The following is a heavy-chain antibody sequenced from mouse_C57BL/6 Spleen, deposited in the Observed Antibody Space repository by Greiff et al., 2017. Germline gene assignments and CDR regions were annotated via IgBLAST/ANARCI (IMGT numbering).Heavy chain of an antibody. CDR1: GYSITSDY. CDR3: ARYYYYGSVWYFDV. Sequence: EVQRVESGPGLAKPSQTLSLTCSVTGYSITSDYWNWIRKFPGNKLEYMGYISYSGSTYSNPSLKSRISITRDTSKNQYYLQLNSVTTEDTATYYCARYYYYGSVWYFDVWGTGTTVTVSS. J-gene: IGHJ1*03. D-gene: IGHD1-1*01. V-gene: IGHV3-8*01. CDR2: ISYSGST.